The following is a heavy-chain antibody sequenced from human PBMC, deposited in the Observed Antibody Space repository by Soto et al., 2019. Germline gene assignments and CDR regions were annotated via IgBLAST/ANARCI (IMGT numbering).Heavy chain of an antibody. V-gene: IGHV4-4*02. J-gene: IGHJ4*02. CDR1: GGSISSDYW. CDR2: MYHSGST. D-gene: IGHD6-19*01. Sequence: QVQLQESGPGLVKPSGTLSLTCTVSGGSISSDYWWTWVRQPPGKGLEWIAEMYHSGSTNYNPSLKSRVTISVDKSKNQISLKLSSVTAADTAVYYCARVLSSGWSRFDYWGQGILVTVSS. CDR3: ARVLSSGWSRFDY.